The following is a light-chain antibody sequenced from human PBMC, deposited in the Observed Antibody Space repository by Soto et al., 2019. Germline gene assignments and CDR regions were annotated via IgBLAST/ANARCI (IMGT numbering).Light chain of an antibody. V-gene: IGLV2-14*03. J-gene: IGLJ2*01. CDR1: SSDIGGFNY. CDR2: DVT. Sequence: QSVLTQPASVSXSXXXXXXISCTGTSSDIGGFNYVSWYQHLPGRAPKLIIYDVTNRPSGISYRFSASKSGGTASLTISGLQAEDEAYYYCSSYSRSTTHVVFGGGTKLTVL. CDR3: SSYSRSTTHVV.